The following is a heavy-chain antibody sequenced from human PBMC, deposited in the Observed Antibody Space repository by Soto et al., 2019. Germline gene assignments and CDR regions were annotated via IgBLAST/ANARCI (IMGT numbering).Heavy chain of an antibody. Sequence: AETLSLTSTFSGATTSSYCCCWIRPPTGKGLEWIGDISYTGSTNYNPSLKSRVTISAATSKNQFSLKLSSVTAADTAVYYCARSNDYGDSLTYFDHWGQGTLVTVSS. CDR2: ISYTGST. CDR3: ARSNDYGDSLTYFDH. J-gene: IGHJ4*02. D-gene: IGHD4-17*01. CDR1: GATTSSYC. V-gene: IGHV4-59*01.